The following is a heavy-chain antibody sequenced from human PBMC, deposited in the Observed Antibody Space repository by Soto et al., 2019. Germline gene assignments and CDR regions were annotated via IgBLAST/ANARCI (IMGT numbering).Heavy chain of an antibody. Sequence: RGSLRLSCAASGFTFDDYTMHWVRQAPGKGLEWVSLISWDGGSTYYADSVKGRFTISRDNSKNSLYLQMNSLRTEDTALYYCAKGTYSSSWSSYYYYGMDVWGQGTTVTVSS. V-gene: IGHV3-43*01. J-gene: IGHJ6*02. CDR2: ISWDGGST. D-gene: IGHD6-13*01. CDR3: AKGTYSSSWSSYYYYGMDV. CDR1: GFTFDDYT.